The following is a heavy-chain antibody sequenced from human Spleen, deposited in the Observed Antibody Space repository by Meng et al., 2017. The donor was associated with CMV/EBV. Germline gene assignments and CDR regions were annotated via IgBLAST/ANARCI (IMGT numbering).Heavy chain of an antibody. CDR3: ARIFGVQRHFDY. CDR2: IEQDGDDI. J-gene: IGHJ4*02. D-gene: IGHD3-3*01. Sequence: LSLTCAASGFMFSNYAMNWVRQAPGKGLEWVANIEQDGDDISYVDSVKGRFTISRDNADNLLFLQLNSLRAEDTAVYYCARIFGVQRHFDYWGQGTLVTVSS. V-gene: IGHV3-7*01. CDR1: GFMFSNYA.